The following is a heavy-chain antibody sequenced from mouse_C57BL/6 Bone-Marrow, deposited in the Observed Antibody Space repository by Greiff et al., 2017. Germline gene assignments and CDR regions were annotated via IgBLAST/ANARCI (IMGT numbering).Heavy chain of an antibody. CDR2: IYPGSGST. V-gene: IGHV1-55*01. D-gene: IGHD2-1*01. CDR3: TRGVTTSPFYAMDY. CDR1: GYTFTSYW. J-gene: IGHJ4*01. Sequence: VQLQQPGAELVKPGASVQMSCKASGYTFTSYWITWVKQRPGQGLEWIGDIYPGSGSTNYNEKFKSKAPLTVDTSSSTAYMQLSSLTSEDSAVYYWTRGVTTSPFYAMDYWGQGTSVTVSS.